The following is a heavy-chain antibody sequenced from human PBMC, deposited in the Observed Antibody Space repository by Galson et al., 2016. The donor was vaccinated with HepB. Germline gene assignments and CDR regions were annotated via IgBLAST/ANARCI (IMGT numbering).Heavy chain of an antibody. J-gene: IGHJ4*02. Sequence: SVKVSCKASGYTFTTYGISWVRQAPGQGLEWIGWISPYNGNTDHAQNFQGGVIITRDTSATTVYLELSRLRSEDTAVYYCARDGAPIAPPDYYFDYWGQGTLVTVSS. V-gene: IGHV1-18*01. D-gene: IGHD6-6*01. CDR2: ISPYNGNT. CDR1: GYTFTTYG. CDR3: ARDGAPIAPPDYYFDY.